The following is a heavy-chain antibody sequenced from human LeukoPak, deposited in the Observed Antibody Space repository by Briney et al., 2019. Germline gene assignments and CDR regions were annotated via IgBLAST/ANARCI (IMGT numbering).Heavy chain of an antibody. D-gene: IGHD2-15*01. CDR1: GYSISSDYY. Sequence: PSETLSLTCTVSGYSISSDYYWGWIRQPPGKGLEWIGYIFYSGSTKYNPSLKSRVTISVDTSKNQFSLKLSSVTAADTAVYYCARDHLGYCSGGSCWPDAFDIWGQGTMVTVSS. J-gene: IGHJ3*02. CDR2: IFYSGST. CDR3: ARDHLGYCSGGSCWPDAFDI. V-gene: IGHV4-61*01.